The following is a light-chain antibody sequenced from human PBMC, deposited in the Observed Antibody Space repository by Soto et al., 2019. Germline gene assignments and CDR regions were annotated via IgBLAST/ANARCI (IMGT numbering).Light chain of an antibody. Sequence: DIQMTQSPSTLSGSVGDRVTIPCRASQTLSSWLAWYQQKPGKAPKLLIYKASTLKSGVPSRFSGSGSGTEFTLTISSLQPDDSATYYCQHYNSYSEAFGQGTKV. CDR3: QHYNSYSEA. CDR2: KAS. J-gene: IGKJ1*01. V-gene: IGKV1-5*03. CDR1: QTLSSW.